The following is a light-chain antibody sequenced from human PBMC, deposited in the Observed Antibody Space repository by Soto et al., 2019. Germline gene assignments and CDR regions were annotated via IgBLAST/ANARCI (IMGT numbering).Light chain of an antibody. CDR3: QQRSNWPLIT. CDR2: DAS. J-gene: IGKJ5*01. V-gene: IGKV3-11*01. CDR1: QSFISY. Sequence: EIVLTQSPATLSLSPGERATLSCRASQSFISYLAWYQQKSGQAPRLLIYDASNRATGIPARFSGSGSGADFTLTISSLEPEDFAVYYCQQRSNWPLITFGQGTRLEIK.